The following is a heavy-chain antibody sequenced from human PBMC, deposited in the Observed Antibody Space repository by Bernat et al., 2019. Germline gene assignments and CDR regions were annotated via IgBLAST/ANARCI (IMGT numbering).Heavy chain of an antibody. Sequence: QVQLQQSGPGLVNPSQTLSLTCAICGDSVSSNSSAWNWLRQSPSRGLEGLGRTCYRSKWYNDYAVSVKSRITINPDTTKNQFSLQLNSVTPEDTAVYYCASRISTGHDAFEIWGQGTMVTVSS. CDR3: ASRISTGHDAFEI. V-gene: IGHV6-1*01. CDR1: GDSVSSNSSA. D-gene: IGHD1-1*01. CDR2: TCYRSKWYN. J-gene: IGHJ3*02.